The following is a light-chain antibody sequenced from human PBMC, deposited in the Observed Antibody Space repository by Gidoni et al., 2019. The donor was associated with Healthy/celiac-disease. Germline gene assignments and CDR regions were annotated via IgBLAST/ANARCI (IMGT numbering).Light chain of an antibody. J-gene: IGKJ4*01. CDR3: QQYTPWLS. CDR2: GAS. CDR1: QSVSSN. V-gene: IGKV3-15*01. Sequence: EIVMTQSPATLSVSPGERATVSCRASQSVSSNLAWYQQKPGPAPRLLIYGASTRATAIPARFSGCGSGTAFTLTISSLQSVDFAVYYCQQYTPWLSFGGGTKVEIK.